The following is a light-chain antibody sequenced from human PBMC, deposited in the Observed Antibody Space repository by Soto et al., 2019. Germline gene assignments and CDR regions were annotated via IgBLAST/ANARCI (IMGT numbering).Light chain of an antibody. V-gene: IGKV3-20*01. CDR2: RAS. Sequence: NVLTQSPGTLSLSPGQRATLSCRASQSLSGNYLAWYQQKPGQAPRVLIYRASIRATGISDRFSGSGSGTAFTLTISRLEPEDFAVYYCQHYGASPWTLGQGTKVDSK. CDR1: QSLSGNY. J-gene: IGKJ1*01. CDR3: QHYGASPWT.